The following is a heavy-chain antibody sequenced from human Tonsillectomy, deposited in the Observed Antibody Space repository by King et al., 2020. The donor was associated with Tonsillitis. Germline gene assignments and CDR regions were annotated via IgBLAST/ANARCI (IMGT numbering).Heavy chain of an antibody. CDR1: GGSISSSSYY. D-gene: IGHD1-7*01. J-gene: IGHJ4*02. Sequence: QLQESGPGLVKPSETLSLTCTVSGGSISSSSYYWGWIRQPPGKGLEWIGSIYYSGSTYYNPSLKSRVTITVDTSKNQFSLKLSSVTAADTAVYYCARHMGWNYVFDYWGQGTLVSVSS. CDR3: ARHMGWNYVFDY. CDR2: IYYSGST. V-gene: IGHV4-39*01.